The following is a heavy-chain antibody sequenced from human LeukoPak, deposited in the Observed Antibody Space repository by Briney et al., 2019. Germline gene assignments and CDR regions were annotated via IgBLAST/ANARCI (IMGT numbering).Heavy chain of an antibody. CDR1: GFTFSNYW. J-gene: IGHJ5*02. CDR2: IYVDGRTT. Sequence: GGSLRLSCVASGFTFSNYWMHWVRQPPGKELVWVSRIYVDGRTTNYADSVKGRSTISRDNAKNTVYLEMNSLSVEDTATYYCIRDFRSADLWGQGTLVTVTS. V-gene: IGHV3-74*01. CDR3: IRDFRSADL.